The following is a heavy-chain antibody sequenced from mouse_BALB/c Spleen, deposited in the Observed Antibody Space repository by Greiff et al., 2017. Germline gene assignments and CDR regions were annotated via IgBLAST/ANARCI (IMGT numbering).Heavy chain of an antibody. J-gene: IGHJ3*01. CDR3: AKKGDYGGAWFAY. D-gene: IGHD2-4*01. CDR1: GFSLTSYG. CDR2: IWRGGST. Sequence: VMLVESGPSLVQPSQSLSITCTVSGFSLTSYGVHWVRQSPGKGLEWLGVIWRGGSTDYNAAFMSRLSITKDNSKSQVFFKMNSLQADDTAIYYCAKKGDYGGAWFAYWGQGTLVTVSA. V-gene: IGHV2-5-1*01.